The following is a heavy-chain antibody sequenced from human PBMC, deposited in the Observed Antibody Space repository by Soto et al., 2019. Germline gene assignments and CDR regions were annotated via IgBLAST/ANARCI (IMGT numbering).Heavy chain of an antibody. J-gene: IGHJ5*02. CDR1: GYIFTSYD. CDR2: VNPHNGKT. V-gene: IGHV1-8*01. CDR3: AKDFGGLYNWFDP. D-gene: IGHD3-16*01. Sequence: ASVKVSCKTSGYIFTSYDINWVRQAAGRGLEWMGRVNPHNGKTDYAQNFQGRLTMTRDTSISTVYMELSSLTSEDTAVYYCAKDFGGLYNWFDPWGQGTLVTVSS.